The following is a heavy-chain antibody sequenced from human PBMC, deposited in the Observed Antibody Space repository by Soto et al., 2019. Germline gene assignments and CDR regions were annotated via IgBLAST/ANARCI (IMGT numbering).Heavy chain of an antibody. V-gene: IGHV4-31*03. Sequence: PSETLSLTCTVSGDSISSGGFFWSWIRQHPGKELEWIGYISHSGTTYYIPSLKSRLTISIDMSTNQFSLHLSSVTAADTALYYCAGLRDYYFHYWGQGTPVTVSS. CDR1: GDSISSGGFF. CDR2: ISHSGTT. J-gene: IGHJ4*02. CDR3: AGLRDYYFHY.